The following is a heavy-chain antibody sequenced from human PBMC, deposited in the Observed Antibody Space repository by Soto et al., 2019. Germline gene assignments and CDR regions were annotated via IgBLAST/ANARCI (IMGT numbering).Heavy chain of an antibody. CDR2: IIPIFGTA. Sequence: QVQLVQSGAEVKKPGSSVKVSCKASGGTFSSYAISWVRQAPGQGLEWMGGIIPIFGTANYAQKFQGRVTITADESTSTAYMELSSLRSEDTAVYYCARGSRPLMVYATDFDYWGQGTLVTVSS. J-gene: IGHJ4*02. CDR3: ARGSRPLMVYATDFDY. D-gene: IGHD2-8*01. V-gene: IGHV1-69*01. CDR1: GGTFSSYA.